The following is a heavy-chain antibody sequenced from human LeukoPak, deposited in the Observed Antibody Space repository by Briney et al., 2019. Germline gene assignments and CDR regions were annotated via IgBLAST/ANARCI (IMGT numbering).Heavy chain of an antibody. CDR1: GFTFSTYA. V-gene: IGHV3-30-3*01. Sequence: GGSLRLSCAASGFTFSTYAMHWVRQAPGKGLEWVASISYDGSNEYYADSVKGRFTISRDNYKNTLYLQMNSLRAEDTAVYYCARGAKSYYDSGSYYPPDYWGQGTLVTVSS. CDR3: ARGAKSYYDSGSYYPPDY. J-gene: IGHJ4*02. D-gene: IGHD3-10*01. CDR2: ISYDGSNE.